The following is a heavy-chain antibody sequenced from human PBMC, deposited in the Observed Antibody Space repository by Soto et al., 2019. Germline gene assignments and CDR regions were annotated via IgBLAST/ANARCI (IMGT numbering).Heavy chain of an antibody. Sequence: SETLSLTCTVSGASMTNYHWNWVRQSAGGGLEYIGRVSGTGSRNYNPFLRGRLTISLDTSKNQFSLRLSSVTSADTAVYYCARGLAPTIFGTVPTPNWFDPWGQGTQVTVSS. CDR2: VSGTGSR. CDR3: ARGLAPTIFGTVPTPNWFDP. D-gene: IGHD3-3*01. CDR1: GASMTNYH. J-gene: IGHJ5*02. V-gene: IGHV4-4*07.